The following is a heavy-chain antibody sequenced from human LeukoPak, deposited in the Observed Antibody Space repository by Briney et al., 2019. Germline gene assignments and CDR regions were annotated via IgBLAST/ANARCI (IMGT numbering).Heavy chain of an antibody. D-gene: IGHD6-19*01. CDR3: ASSAHHSGWYYFDY. V-gene: IGHV3-30*04. Sequence: GGSLRLSCAASGFTFSSYAMHWVRQAPGKGLEWVAVISYDGSNKYYADSVKGRFTISRDNSKNTLYLQMNSLRAEDTAVYYCASSAHHSGWYYFDYWGQGTLVTVSS. CDR2: ISYDGSNK. CDR1: GFTFSSYA. J-gene: IGHJ4*02.